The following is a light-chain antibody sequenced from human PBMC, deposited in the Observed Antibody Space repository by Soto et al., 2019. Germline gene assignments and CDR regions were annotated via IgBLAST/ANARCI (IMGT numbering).Light chain of an antibody. V-gene: IGKV1-39*01. CDR2: ASS. CDR1: QAIGND. CDR3: QQTYSAPLT. J-gene: IGKJ3*01. Sequence: DIQVAQSPSSLSASVGDRVTITCRTSQAIGNDLNWYRQRPGRAPELLIYASSSLRTGVPSRFSGSGSVTNFPLTLTSRQPEDFATYFCQQTYSAPLTFGPGTTVDV.